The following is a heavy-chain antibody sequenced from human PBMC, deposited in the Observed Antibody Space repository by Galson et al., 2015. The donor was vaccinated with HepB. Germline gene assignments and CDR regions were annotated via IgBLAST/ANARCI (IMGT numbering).Heavy chain of an antibody. V-gene: IGHV3-23*01. D-gene: IGHD3-10*01. CDR1: GFSFSNYA. CDR3: AKYYFGSGSSRTFDF. Sequence: SLRLSCAGSGFSFSNYAMNWVRQAPGKGPEWVSVIGHDGGSIEYTDSVKGRFTISRDNSRDTLFLQMDSLRPEDTAVYYCAKYYFGSGSSRTFDFWGQGTLVTVSS. CDR2: IGHDGGSI. J-gene: IGHJ4*02.